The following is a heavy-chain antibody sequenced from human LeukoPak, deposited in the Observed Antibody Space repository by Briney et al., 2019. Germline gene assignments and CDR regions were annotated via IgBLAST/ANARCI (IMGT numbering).Heavy chain of an antibody. CDR2: INPTGGST. V-gene: IGHV1-46*01. D-gene: IGHD6-6*01. CDR3: ARTAARRFDY. Sequence: ASVKVSCKASGYTFPSYFMHWVRQAPGQGLGWMGIINPTGGSTTYAQKFQGRVTMTRDTSTSTVYMELSSLKSDDTAVYYCARTAARRFDYWGQGTLVTVSS. J-gene: IGHJ4*02. CDR1: GYTFPSYF.